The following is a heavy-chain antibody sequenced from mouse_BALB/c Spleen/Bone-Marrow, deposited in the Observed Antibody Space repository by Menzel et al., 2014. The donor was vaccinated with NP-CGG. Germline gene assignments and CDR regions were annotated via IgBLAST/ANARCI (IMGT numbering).Heavy chain of an antibody. V-gene: IGHV1-74*01. D-gene: IGHD1-1*01. CDR3: AYGSSFGFAY. Sequence: VQLQQSGAELVRPGASVKLSCRTSGYTFTGYWMNWVKQRPEQGLEWIGRIDPYDSETHYNQKFKVEAILTVDKSSSTAYMQLSSLTSEDSAVYYCAYGSSFGFAYWGQGTLVTVSA. J-gene: IGHJ3*01. CDR2: IDPYDSET. CDR1: GYTFTGYW.